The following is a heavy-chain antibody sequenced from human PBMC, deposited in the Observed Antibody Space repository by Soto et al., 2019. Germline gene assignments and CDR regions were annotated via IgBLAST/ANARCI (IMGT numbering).Heavy chain of an antibody. J-gene: IGHJ4*02. CDR1: VFTVSSND. CDR3: ARVNYYDSIGYH. D-gene: IGHD3-22*01. Sequence: GGSLRIFCAAFVFTVSSNDMSWVLQCPGNGLEWVSVIYSGGSTYYAESVKGRFTISRDNSKNTLYLQMNSLRAEDTAVYYCARVNYYDSIGYHWGQGTLVTVPQ. V-gene: IGHV3-66*01. CDR2: IYSGGST.